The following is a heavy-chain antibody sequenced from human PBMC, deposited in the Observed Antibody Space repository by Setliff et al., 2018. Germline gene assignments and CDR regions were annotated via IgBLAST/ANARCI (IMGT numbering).Heavy chain of an antibody. CDR2: VDPEEGET. J-gene: IGHJ6*02. Sequence: ASVKVSCKVSGYTLTELSRHWVQQAPGKGLQWMGLVDPEEGETVYAERFQGRVTMTADTSTSTAYMELRSLRSDDTAVYYCARGRRSALAAAGTVYGMDVWGQGTTVTVSS. CDR1: GYTLTELS. V-gene: IGHV1-24*01. CDR3: ARGRRSALAAAGTVYGMDV. D-gene: IGHD6-13*01.